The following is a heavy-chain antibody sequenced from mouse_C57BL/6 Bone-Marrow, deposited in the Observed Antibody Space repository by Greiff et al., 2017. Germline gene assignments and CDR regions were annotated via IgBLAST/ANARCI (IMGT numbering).Heavy chain of an antibody. V-gene: IGHV14-3*01. Sequence: VQLKESVAELVRPGASVKLSCTASGFNINNTYMHWVKQRPEQGLEWIGRIDPANGTTKYAPKFQGQATITADTSSNTAYLQLSSLTSEDTAIYYCALVNWDGVDYWGQGTTLTVSS. J-gene: IGHJ2*01. D-gene: IGHD4-1*02. CDR3: ALVNWDGVDY. CDR1: GFNINNTY. CDR2: IDPANGTT.